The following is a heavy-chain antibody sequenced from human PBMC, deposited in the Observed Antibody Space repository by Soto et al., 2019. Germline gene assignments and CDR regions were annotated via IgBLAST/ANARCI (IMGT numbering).Heavy chain of an antibody. D-gene: IGHD7-27*01. Sequence: PSETLSLTCSVSGDSISNLDYFWAWIRQPPGQALEYIGYIYKSATTYYNPSFESRVAISVDTSKSQFSLNVTSVTAADTAVYFCARGRYCLTGRCFPNWFDSWRQGALVTSPQ. CDR1: GDSISNLDYF. J-gene: IGHJ5*01. V-gene: IGHV4-30-4*01. CDR2: IYKSATT. CDR3: ARGRYCLTGRCFPNWFDS.